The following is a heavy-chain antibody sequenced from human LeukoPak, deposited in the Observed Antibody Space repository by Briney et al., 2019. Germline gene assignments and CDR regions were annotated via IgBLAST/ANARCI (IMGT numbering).Heavy chain of an antibody. CDR2: VFPTGGA. CDR1: GGSISTNS. J-gene: IGHJ4*02. V-gene: IGHV4-4*07. D-gene: IGHD3-9*01. Sequence: PSETLSLTCTVSGGSISTNSWYWIWQPAGKGLEWIGRVFPTGGADYNPSLTSRVIMSMDTSKSQSSLRLRSVSAADTAVYYCARGDYGSLTGYVLDHWSQGILVTVSS. CDR3: ARGDYGSLTGYVLDH.